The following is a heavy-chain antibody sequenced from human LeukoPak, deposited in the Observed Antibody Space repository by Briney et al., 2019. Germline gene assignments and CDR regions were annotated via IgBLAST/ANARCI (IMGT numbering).Heavy chain of an antibody. Sequence: ASVKVSCKASGYTFTSYGISWVRQAPGQGLEWMGWISAYNGNTNYAQKLQGRVTMTTDTSTSTAYMELRSLRSDDTAVYYYARAPILYEELDYWGQGTLVTVSS. CDR3: ARAPILYEELDY. CDR2: ISAYNGNT. CDR1: GYTFTSYG. D-gene: IGHD2-8*01. J-gene: IGHJ4*02. V-gene: IGHV1-18*01.